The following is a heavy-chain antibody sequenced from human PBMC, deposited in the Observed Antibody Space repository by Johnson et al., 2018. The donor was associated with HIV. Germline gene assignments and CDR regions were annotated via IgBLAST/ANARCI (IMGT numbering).Heavy chain of an antibody. V-gene: IGHV3-66*01. CDR1: GFTLSTYW. D-gene: IGHD2-15*01. CDR2: IYSGDST. J-gene: IGHJ3*02. Sequence: VQLVESGGGLVQPGGSLRLSCAASGFTLSTYWMSWVRQAPGKGLEWVSVIYSGDSTYYADSLEGRFTISRDKSKNTLYLQMNSLRAEDTAVYYCARANRGRNDAFDIWGQGTMVTVSS. CDR3: ARANRGRNDAFDI.